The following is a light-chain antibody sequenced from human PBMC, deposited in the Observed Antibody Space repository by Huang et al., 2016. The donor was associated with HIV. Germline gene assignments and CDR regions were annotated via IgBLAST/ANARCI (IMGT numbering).Light chain of an antibody. Sequence: GERATLFCRASQSVSASHLAWYQQRPGQSPRLLIYDASSRATGIPERFSGGGSGTDFTLTITRLEPEDFAVYYCQQYGTSTGLTFGGGTKVEI. J-gene: IGKJ4*01. CDR2: DAS. V-gene: IGKV3-20*01. CDR1: QSVSASH. CDR3: QQYGTSTGLT.